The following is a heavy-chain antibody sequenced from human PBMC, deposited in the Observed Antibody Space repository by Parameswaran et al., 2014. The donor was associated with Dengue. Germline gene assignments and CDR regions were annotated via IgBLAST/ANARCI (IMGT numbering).Heavy chain of an antibody. J-gene: IGHJ4*02. D-gene: IGHD5-12*01. Sequence: VRQMPGKGLEWVAVISYDGSNKYYADSVKGRFTISRDNSKNTLYLQMNSLRAEDTAVYYCAKHSGYSGYDRDDYWGQGTLVTVSS. V-gene: IGHV3-30*18. CDR2: ISYDGSNK. CDR3: AKHSGYSGYDRDDY.